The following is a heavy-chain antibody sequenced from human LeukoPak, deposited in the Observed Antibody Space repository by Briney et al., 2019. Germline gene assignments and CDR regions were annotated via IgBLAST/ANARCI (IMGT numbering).Heavy chain of an antibody. CDR3: ARISGVNCSSTSCAPGNGMDV. Sequence: SETLSLTCAVYGGSFSGYYWSWIRQPPGKGLEWIGEINHSGSTNYNPSLKSRVTISVDTSKNQFSLKLSSVTAADPAVYYCARISGVNCSSTSCAPGNGMDVWGKGTTVTVSS. D-gene: IGHD2-2*01. CDR2: INHSGST. J-gene: IGHJ6*04. V-gene: IGHV4-34*01. CDR1: GGSFSGYY.